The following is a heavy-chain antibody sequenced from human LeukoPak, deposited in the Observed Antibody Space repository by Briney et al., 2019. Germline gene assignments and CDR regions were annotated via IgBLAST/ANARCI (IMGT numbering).Heavy chain of an antibody. CDR1: GGSISSGDYY. CDR2: IYYSGST. V-gene: IGHV4-30-4*08. J-gene: IGHJ3*02. Sequence: SQTLSLTCTVSGGSISSGDYYWSWIRQPPGKGLEWIGYIYYSGSTYYNPSLKSRVTISVDTPKNQFSLKLSSVTAADTAVYYCARAQQLVLDGWSDAFDIWGQGTMVTVSS. D-gene: IGHD6-13*01. CDR3: ARAQQLVLDGWSDAFDI.